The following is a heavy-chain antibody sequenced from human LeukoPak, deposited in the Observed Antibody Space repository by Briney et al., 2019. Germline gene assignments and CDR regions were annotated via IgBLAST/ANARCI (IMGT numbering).Heavy chain of an antibody. V-gene: IGHV5-51*01. Sequence: GESLKISCKCSGYRFTSYWIGWVRQMPGKGLEGMGIIYPVDSDTRYSPSFQGQVTISADKSISTAYLHWSSLKASDTAMYYCARHLSPHKIAAAGFDYWGQGTLVTVSS. CDR3: ARHLSPHKIAAAGFDY. D-gene: IGHD6-13*01. CDR2: IYPVDSDT. CDR1: GYRFTSYW. J-gene: IGHJ4*02.